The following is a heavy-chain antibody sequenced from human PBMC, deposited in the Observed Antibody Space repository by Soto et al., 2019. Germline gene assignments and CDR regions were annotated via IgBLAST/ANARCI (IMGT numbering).Heavy chain of an antibody. Sequence: QVHLVQSGAEVQKPGSSVKVSCKASGGTFSSYAIDWVRQAPGQGLEWMGGLTPIFGSANYAQRFQGRITITAEESTRTAYMDLSSLRSEDTAVYFCARGLIVGVPHGALDIWGQVTMVTVS. V-gene: IGHV1-69*01. CDR2: LTPIFGSA. CDR3: ARGLIVGVPHGALDI. J-gene: IGHJ3*02. D-gene: IGHD1-26*01. CDR1: GGTFSSYA.